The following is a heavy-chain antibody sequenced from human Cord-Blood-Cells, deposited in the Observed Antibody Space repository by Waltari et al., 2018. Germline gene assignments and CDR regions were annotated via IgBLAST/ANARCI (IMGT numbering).Heavy chain of an antibody. CDR2: ISYDGSNK. V-gene: IGHV3-30*18. CDR1: GLPFSSYG. D-gene: IGHD3-16*01. CDR3: AKAGGADAFDI. Sequence: QVQLVESGGGVVQPGRSLRLSCAASGLPFSSYGMHWVRQAPGKGLEWVAVISYDGSNKYYADSVKGRFTISRDNSKNTLYLQMNSLRAEDTAVYYCAKAGGADAFDIWGQGTMVTVSS. J-gene: IGHJ3*02.